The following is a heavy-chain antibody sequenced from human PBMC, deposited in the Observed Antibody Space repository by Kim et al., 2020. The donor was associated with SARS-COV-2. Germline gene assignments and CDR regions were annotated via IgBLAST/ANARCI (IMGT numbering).Heavy chain of an antibody. CDR1: GFTFSSYG. D-gene: IGHD6-13*01. CDR3: AREGGIAAALRNYYYYGMDV. J-gene: IGHJ6*02. Sequence: GGSLRLSCAASGFTFSSYGMHWVRQAPGKGLEWVAVIWYDGSNKYYADSVKGRFTISRDNSKNTLYLQMNSLRAEDTAVYYCAREGGIAAALRNYYYYGMDVWGQGTTVTVSS. V-gene: IGHV3-33*01. CDR2: IWYDGSNK.